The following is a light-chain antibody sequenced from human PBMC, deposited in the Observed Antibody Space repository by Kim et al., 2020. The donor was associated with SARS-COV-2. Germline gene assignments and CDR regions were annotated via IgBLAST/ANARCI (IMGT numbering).Light chain of an antibody. CDR2: GAS. V-gene: IGKV3-11*01. J-gene: IGKJ4*01. CDR3: QQRSNWPPAT. Sequence: SNYLAWYQQKPGQAPRLLIYGASNRATGIPARFSGSGSGTDFTLTINSLEPEDFAVYYCQQRSNWPPATFGGGTKVDIK. CDR1: SNY.